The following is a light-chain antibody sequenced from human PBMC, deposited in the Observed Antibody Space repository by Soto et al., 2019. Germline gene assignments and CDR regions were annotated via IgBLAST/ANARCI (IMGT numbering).Light chain of an antibody. CDR3: HVWDSSSGHYI. Sequence: YELTHPPSVSVAPGQAARISCGGNNIGRKSVHWYQQKPGRAPVVVVYDDSDRPSGIPERFSGANSGDTATLTISRVEAGDEADYYCHVWDSSSGHYIFGTGTKVTVL. V-gene: IGLV3-21*02. CDR1: NIGRKS. CDR2: DDS. J-gene: IGLJ1*01.